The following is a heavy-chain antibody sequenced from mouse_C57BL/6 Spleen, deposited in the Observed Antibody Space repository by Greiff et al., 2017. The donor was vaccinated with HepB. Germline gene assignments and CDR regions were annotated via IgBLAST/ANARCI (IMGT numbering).Heavy chain of an antibody. D-gene: IGHD2-13*01. CDR1: GFTFSDYG. V-gene: IGHV5-17*01. Sequence: DVKLVESGGGLVKPGGSLKLSCAASGFTFSDYGMHWVRQAPEKGLEWVAYISSGSSTIYYADTVKGRFTIYRDNAKNTLFLQMTSLRSEDTAMYYCARGLQSYWGQGTTRTVSS. J-gene: IGHJ2*01. CDR2: ISSGSSTI. CDR3: ARGLQSY.